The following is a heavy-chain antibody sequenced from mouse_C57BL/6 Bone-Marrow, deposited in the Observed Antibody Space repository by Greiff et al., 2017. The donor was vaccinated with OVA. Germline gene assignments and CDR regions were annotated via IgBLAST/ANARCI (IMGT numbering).Heavy chain of an antibody. D-gene: IGHD1-1*01. J-gene: IGHJ4*01. CDR1: GYTFTSYG. CDR2: IYPRSGNT. CDR3: ARGDLYYGSSYYAMDY. Sequence: QVQLQQSGAELARPGASVKLSCKASGYTFTSYGISWVKQRTGQGLEWIGEIYPRSGNTYYTEKFKGKATLTADKSSSTAYMELRSLTSEDAAVYFWARGDLYYGSSYYAMDYWGQGTSVTVSS. V-gene: IGHV1-81*01.